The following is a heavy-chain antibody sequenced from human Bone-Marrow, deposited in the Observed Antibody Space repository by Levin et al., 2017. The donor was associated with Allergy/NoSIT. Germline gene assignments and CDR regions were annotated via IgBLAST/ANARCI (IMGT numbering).Heavy chain of an antibody. CDR3: ARPEGDCSATGCYYWFDP. V-gene: IGHV3-23*01. CDR2: ISGSGTNT. Sequence: GGSLRLSCAASGFTFSNYAMSWVRQAPGKGLEWVSDISGSGTNTYYADSVKGRFTISRDNAHNTLYLHMNSLSPDDTAVYYCARPEGDCSATGCYYWFDPWGQGTLVTVSS. CDR1: GFTFSNYA. D-gene: IGHD2-2*01. J-gene: IGHJ5*02.